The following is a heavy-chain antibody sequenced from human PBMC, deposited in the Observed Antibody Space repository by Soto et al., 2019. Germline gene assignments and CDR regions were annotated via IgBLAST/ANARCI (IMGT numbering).Heavy chain of an antibody. D-gene: IGHD5-12*01. CDR3: ARDYYRFNSGYGFSMDV. Sequence: PGGSLRFSCAASGFTFSSYAMHWVRQAPGKGLEWVAVISYDGSNKYYADSVKGRFTISRDNSKNTLYLQMNSLRAEDTAVYYCARDYYRFNSGYGFSMDVWGQGTTVTVSS. CDR2: ISYDGSNK. J-gene: IGHJ6*02. V-gene: IGHV3-30-3*01. CDR1: GFTFSSYA.